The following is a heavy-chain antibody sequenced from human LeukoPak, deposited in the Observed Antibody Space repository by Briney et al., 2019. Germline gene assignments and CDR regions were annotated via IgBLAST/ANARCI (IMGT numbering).Heavy chain of an antibody. J-gene: IGHJ6*03. CDR3: ARHGYYYYYMDV. Sequence: SETLSLTCTVSGGSISSSSYYWGWIRQPPGKGLEWIGSIYYSGSTYYNPSLKSRVTISVDTSKNQFSLNLSSVTAADTAVYYCARHGYYYYYMDVWGKGTTVTISS. CDR1: GGSISSSSYY. CDR2: IYYSGST. V-gene: IGHV4-39*01.